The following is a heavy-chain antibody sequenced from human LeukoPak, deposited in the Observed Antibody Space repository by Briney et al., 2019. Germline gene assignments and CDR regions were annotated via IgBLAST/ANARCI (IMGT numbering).Heavy chain of an antibody. CDR2: INPNSGGT. V-gene: IGHV1-2*02. J-gene: IGHJ4*02. CDR3: ARDSRFLEWLSPYY. D-gene: IGHD3-3*01. Sequence: GSVKVSCKASGYTFTGYYMHWVRQAPGQGLEWMGWINPNSGGTNYAQKFQGRVTMTRDTSISTAYMELSRLRSDDTAVYYCARDSRFLEWLSPYYWGQGTLVTVSS. CDR1: GYTFTGYY.